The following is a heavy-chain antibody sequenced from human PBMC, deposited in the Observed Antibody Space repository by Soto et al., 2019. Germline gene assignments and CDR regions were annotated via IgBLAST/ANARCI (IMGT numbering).Heavy chain of an antibody. Sequence: QVQLVQSGAEVKKPGSSVKVSCKSSGGTFSTYAISWVRQAPGRGLEWMGGIIPIFGTANYAQKFQGRVTITADESTTTAYMELISLRSGDTAVYYCARDEMVVATGSRTWHYYYGMDVWGQGTTVTVSS. V-gene: IGHV1-69*12. CDR3: ARDEMVVATGSRTWHYYYGMDV. D-gene: IGHD2-15*01. CDR1: GGTFSTYA. J-gene: IGHJ6*02. CDR2: IIPIFGTA.